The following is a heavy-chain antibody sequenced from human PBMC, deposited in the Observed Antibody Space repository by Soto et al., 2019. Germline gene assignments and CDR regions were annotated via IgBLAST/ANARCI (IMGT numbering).Heavy chain of an antibody. CDR2: IYYSGST. V-gene: IGHV4-59*01. D-gene: IGHD3-3*01. CDR3: ARGFTRDWYFDL. CDR1: GGSISSYF. J-gene: IGHJ2*01. Sequence: QVQLQESGPGLVKPSETLSLTCTVSGGSISSYFWSWIRQPPGKGLEWVGYIYYSGSTNYNPSLKSRVTISVDTSQNQFSLELSSVTAADTAAYYCARGFTRDWYFDLWGRGTLVTVSS.